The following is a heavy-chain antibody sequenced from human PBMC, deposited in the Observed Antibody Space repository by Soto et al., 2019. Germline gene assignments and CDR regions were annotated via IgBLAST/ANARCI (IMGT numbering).Heavy chain of an antibody. Sequence: QITLKESGPTLVKPTQTLTLTCTFSGFSLSTSGVGVGWIRQPPGKALEWLALTYWNDDKRYSPSLKSRLTITKDTSKNQVVLTMTNMDPVDTATYYCAQHGKWQQLNRDYYYGMDVWGQGTTVTVSS. V-gene: IGHV2-5*01. CDR3: AQHGKWQQLNRDYYYGMDV. CDR1: GFSLSTSGVG. J-gene: IGHJ6*02. D-gene: IGHD6-13*01. CDR2: TYWNDDK.